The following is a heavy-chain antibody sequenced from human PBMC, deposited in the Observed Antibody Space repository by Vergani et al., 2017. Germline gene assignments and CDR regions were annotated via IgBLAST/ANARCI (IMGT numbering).Heavy chain of an antibody. CDR2: IYYSGST. J-gene: IGHJ4*02. CDR1: GGSISSHY. V-gene: IGHV4-59*08. D-gene: IGHD6-13*01. CDR3: ASRGSSWYPFDY. Sequence: QVQLQESGPGLVKPSETLSLTCAVSGGSISSHYWSWIRQPPGKGLEWIGYIYYSGSTNYNPSLKSRVTISVDTSKNQFSLKLSAVTAADTAVYYCASRGSSWYPFDYWGQGTLVTVSS.